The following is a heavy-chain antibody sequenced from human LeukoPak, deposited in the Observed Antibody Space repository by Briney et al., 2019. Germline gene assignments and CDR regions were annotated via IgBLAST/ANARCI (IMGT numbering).Heavy chain of an antibody. J-gene: IGHJ4*02. CDR2: IRYDGSNK. D-gene: IGHD3-9*01. V-gene: IGHV3-30*02. CDR3: AKGIRWGYDILTSPSTDFDY. Sequence: PGGSLRLSCAASGFTFSSYGMHWVRQAPGKGLEWVAFIRYDGSNKYYADSVKGRFTISKDNSKNTLYLQMNSLRAEDTAVYYCAKGIRWGYDILTSPSTDFDYWGQGTLVTVSS. CDR1: GFTFSSYG.